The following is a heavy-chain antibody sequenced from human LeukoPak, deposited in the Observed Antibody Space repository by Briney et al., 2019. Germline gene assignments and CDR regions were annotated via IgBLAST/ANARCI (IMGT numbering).Heavy chain of an antibody. CDR2: IYSGGST. V-gene: IGHV3-53*05. CDR3: ARTEYYDTTGPFDY. Sequence: GGSLRLSCAASGFTVSSNYMSWVRQAPGKGLEWVSVIYSGGSTYYADSVKGRFTISRDNSKNTLYLQMGSLRAEDMAVYYCARTEYYDTTGPFDYWGQGTLVTVSS. D-gene: IGHD3-22*01. CDR1: GFTVSSNY. J-gene: IGHJ4*02.